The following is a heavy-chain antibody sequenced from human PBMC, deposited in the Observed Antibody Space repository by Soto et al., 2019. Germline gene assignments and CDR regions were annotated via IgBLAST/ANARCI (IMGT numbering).Heavy chain of an antibody. V-gene: IGHV4-61*01. CDR3: AREKRGDPYYFDY. D-gene: IGHD2-21*02. J-gene: IGHJ4*02. CDR1: GGSVSSGSYY. CDR2: IYYSGST. Sequence: WKTLSLTCTVSGGSVSSGSYYWSWIRQPPGKGLEWIGYIYYSGSTNYNPSLKSRVTISVDTSKNQFSLKLSSVTAADTAVYYCAREKRGDPYYFDYWGQGTLVTVSS.